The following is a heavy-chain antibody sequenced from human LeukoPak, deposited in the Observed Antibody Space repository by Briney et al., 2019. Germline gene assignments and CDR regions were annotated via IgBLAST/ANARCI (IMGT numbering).Heavy chain of an antibody. V-gene: IGHV3-7*01. CDR3: AKEGNWNLDY. CDR2: IKRDGSEK. CDR1: GSSFSTNW. D-gene: IGHD1-1*01. J-gene: IGHJ4*02. Sequence: GGSLGLSCVASGSSFSTNWMDWVRQAPGKGLEWVANIKRDGSEKNYVDSVKGRFTISRDNAKNSLYLEMNSLRAEDTAVYYCAKEGNWNLDYWGQGALVTVSS.